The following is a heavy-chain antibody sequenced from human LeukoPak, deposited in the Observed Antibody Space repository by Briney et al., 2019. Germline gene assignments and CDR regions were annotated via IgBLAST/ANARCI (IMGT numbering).Heavy chain of an antibody. CDR1: GGSISSSSYY. CDR2: INHSGST. D-gene: IGHD6-13*01. Sequence: SETLSLTCTVSGGSISSSSYYWGWIRQPPGKGLEWIGEINHSGSTNYNPSLKSRVTISVDTSKNQFSLKLSSVTAADTAVYYCASKSSSSWYFGFDPWGQGTLVTVSS. V-gene: IGHV4-39*07. CDR3: ASKSSSSWYFGFDP. J-gene: IGHJ5*02.